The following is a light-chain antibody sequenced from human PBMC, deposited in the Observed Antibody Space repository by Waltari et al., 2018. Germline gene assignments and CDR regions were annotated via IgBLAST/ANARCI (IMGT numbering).Light chain of an antibody. CDR3: NSRDSSGNHLV. CDR2: GKN. V-gene: IGLV3-19*01. Sequence: SSELTQDPAVSVALGQTVRITCQGDSLRSYYASWYQQKPGQAPVLVIYGKNNRSSGIPDRFSGSSSGNTASLTITGAQAEDEADYYCNSRDSSGNHLVFGGGTKLTVL. J-gene: IGLJ2*01. CDR1: SLRSYY.